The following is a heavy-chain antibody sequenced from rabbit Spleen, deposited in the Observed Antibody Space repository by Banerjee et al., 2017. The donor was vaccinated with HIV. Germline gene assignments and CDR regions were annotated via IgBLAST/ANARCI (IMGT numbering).Heavy chain of an antibody. V-gene: IGHV1S40*01. D-gene: IGHD1-1*01. CDR2: IYAGSSGNT. CDR3: ARDTSTSFSTYGMDL. Sequence: QSLEVSGGGLVKPGASLTLTCKASGFSFNSGYDMCLVRQAPGKGLEWIACIYAGSSGNTFYAIWAKGRFTISKTSSTTVTLQMTSLTAADTATYFCARDTSTSFSTYGMDLWGPGTLVTVS. J-gene: IGHJ6*01. CDR1: GFSFNSGYD.